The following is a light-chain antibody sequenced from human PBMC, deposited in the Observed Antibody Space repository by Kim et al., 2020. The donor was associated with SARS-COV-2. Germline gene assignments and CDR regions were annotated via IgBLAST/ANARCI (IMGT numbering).Light chain of an antibody. CDR3: QQVNSYPIT. V-gene: IGKV1-9*01. J-gene: IGKJ5*01. Sequence: ASVGERVTITCRASQGISSYLAWYQQKPGKAPNLLIYAASTLQSGVPSRFSGSGSGTEFTLTISSLQPEDFATYYCQQVNSYPITFGQGTRLEIK. CDR1: QGISSY. CDR2: AAS.